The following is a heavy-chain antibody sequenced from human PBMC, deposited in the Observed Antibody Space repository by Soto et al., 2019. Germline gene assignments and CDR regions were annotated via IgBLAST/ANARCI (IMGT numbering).Heavy chain of an antibody. Sequence: VHLVQSGAEVRKPGSSVNVSCKASGGTFTNYIITWVRQAPGKGLEWMGDIIPIFGTTNYAQKFQGRLTMTADKSTTTAYMELTGLRFEDTAVYFCARVSYGDYGLDFWGQGTLVTVSS. J-gene: IGHJ4*01. CDR1: GGTFTNYI. V-gene: IGHV1-69*06. CDR2: IIPIFGTT. D-gene: IGHD4-17*01. CDR3: ARVSYGDYGLDF.